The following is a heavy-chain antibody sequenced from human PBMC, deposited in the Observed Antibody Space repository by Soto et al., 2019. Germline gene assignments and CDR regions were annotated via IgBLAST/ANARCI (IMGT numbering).Heavy chain of an antibody. CDR1: GLTFNTFG. Sequence: QVHLVESGGGVVQPGTSLRITCTVSGLTFNTFGMHWVRQAPGKALEWVGVISYDGNIKYYGDTVKGRFIISRDNSKKMLFLHLNSLRVEDTAVYYCATKARVTNYLYYGMDVWGQGTTFIFSS. D-gene: IGHD3-10*01. V-gene: IGHV3-30*03. J-gene: IGHJ6*02. CDR3: ATKARVTNYLYYGMDV. CDR2: ISYDGNIK.